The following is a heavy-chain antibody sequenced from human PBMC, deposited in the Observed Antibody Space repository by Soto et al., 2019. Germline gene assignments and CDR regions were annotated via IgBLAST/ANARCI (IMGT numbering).Heavy chain of an antibody. J-gene: IGHJ6*02. Sequence: QVVESGGGLVKPGGSLRLSCSASGFPFISYSMSWVRQAPGRGLQWVSSISSTSSYMSYADSVRGRFTISRDNGKNSLFLQMNSLRAEDTAIYYCARGVAAAYYYYVLDVWGQGTTVTVSS. CDR3: ARGVAAAYYYYVLDV. CDR2: ISSTSSYM. V-gene: IGHV3-21*01. D-gene: IGHD6-13*01. CDR1: GFPFISYS.